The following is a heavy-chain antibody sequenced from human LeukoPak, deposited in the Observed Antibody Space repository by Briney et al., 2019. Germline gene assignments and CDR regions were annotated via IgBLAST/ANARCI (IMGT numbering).Heavy chain of an antibody. CDR2: IYSGGST. D-gene: IGHD2-15*01. CDR3: ATRYCSGGSCFIPHDAFDI. J-gene: IGHJ3*02. Sequence: GRSLRLSCAASGFTFRNYGMHWIRQAPGKGLEWVSVIYSGGSTYYADSVKGRFTISRDNSKNTLYLQMNSLRAEDTAVYYCATRYCSGGSCFIPHDAFDIWGQGTMVTVSS. CDR1: GFTFRNYG. V-gene: IGHV3-53*01.